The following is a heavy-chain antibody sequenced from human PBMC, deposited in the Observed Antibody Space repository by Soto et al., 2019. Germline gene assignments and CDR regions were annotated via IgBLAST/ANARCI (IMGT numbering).Heavy chain of an antibody. J-gene: IGHJ3*02. CDR2: IYYSGST. CDR1: GGSISSYY. Sequence: SETLSLTCTVSGGSISSYYWSWIRQPPGKGLEWIGYIYYSGSTNYNPSLKSRVTISVDTSKNQFSLKLSSVTAADTAVYYCAREGSSYDAFDIWGQGTMVIVSS. D-gene: IGHD6-13*01. V-gene: IGHV4-59*01. CDR3: AREGSSYDAFDI.